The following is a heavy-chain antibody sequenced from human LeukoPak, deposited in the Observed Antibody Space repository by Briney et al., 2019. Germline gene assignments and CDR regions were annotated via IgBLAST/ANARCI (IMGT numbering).Heavy chain of an antibody. CDR2: IIPIFGTA. CDR1: GGTFSSYA. CDR3: AFSMAAFYYYYYYMGV. Sequence: GSSVKVSCKASGGTFSSYAISWVRQAPGQGLEWMGGIIPIFGTANYAQKFQGRVTITTDESTSTAYMELSSLRSEDTAVYYCAFSMAAFYYYYYYMGVWGKGTTVTVSS. D-gene: IGHD6-6*01. V-gene: IGHV1-69*05. J-gene: IGHJ6*03.